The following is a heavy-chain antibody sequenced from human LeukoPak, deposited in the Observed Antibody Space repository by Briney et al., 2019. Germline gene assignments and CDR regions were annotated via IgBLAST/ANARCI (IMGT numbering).Heavy chain of an antibody. CDR2: IWYDGSNK. CDR1: GFTFSSYG. CDR3: ARERGPSGPYYCYGMDV. J-gene: IGHJ6*02. D-gene: IGHD6-19*01. Sequence: GRSLRLSCAASGFTFSSYGMHWVRQAPGKGLEWVAVIWYDGSNKYYADSVKGRFTISRDNSKNTLYLQMNSLRAEDTAVYYCARERGPSGPYYCYGMDVWGQGTTVTVSS. V-gene: IGHV3-33*01.